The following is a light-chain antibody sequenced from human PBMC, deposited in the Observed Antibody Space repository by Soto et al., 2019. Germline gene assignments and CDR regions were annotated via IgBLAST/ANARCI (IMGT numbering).Light chain of an antibody. CDR3: QQSYNTWT. CDR2: AAS. V-gene: IGKV1-39*01. CDR1: QSISSH. J-gene: IGKJ1*01. Sequence: IQMTQSPSSLSASIGDRVTITCRASQSISSHLKWYQQKPGKAPKLLIYAASSLQSGVPSRFSGSGSGTDFTLTINNLQPEDFATYYCQQSYNTWTFGQGTKVEIK.